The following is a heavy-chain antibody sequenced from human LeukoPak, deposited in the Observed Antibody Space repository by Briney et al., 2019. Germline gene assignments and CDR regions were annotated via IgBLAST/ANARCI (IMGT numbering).Heavy chain of an antibody. CDR1: GFTFSSYW. V-gene: IGHV3-7*01. J-gene: IGHJ4*02. Sequence: PGGSLRLSCAASGFTFSSYWMSWVRQAPGKGLEWVANIKQDGSEKYYVDSVKGRFTISRDNAKNSLYLQMNSLRAEETAVYYCARELFDYTFDYWGQGTLVTVSS. CDR3: ARELFDYTFDY. CDR2: IKQDGSEK. D-gene: IGHD4-11*01.